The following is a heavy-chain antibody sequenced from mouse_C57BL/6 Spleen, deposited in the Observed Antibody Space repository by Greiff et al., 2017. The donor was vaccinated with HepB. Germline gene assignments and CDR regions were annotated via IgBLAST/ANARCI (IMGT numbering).Heavy chain of an antibody. V-gene: IGHV5-17*01. Sequence: VQLKESGGGLVKPGGSLKLSCAASGFTFSDYGMHWVRQAPEKGLEWVAYISSGSSTIYYADTVKGRFTISRDNAKNTLFLQMTSLRSEDTAMYYCARDYYYGSSSFYWYFDVWGTGTTVTVSS. J-gene: IGHJ1*03. CDR2: ISSGSSTI. CDR3: ARDYYYGSSSFYWYFDV. CDR1: GFTFSDYG. D-gene: IGHD1-1*01.